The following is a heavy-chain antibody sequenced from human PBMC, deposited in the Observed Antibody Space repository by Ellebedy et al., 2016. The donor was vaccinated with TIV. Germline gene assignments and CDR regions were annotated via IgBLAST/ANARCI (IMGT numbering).Heavy chain of an antibody. J-gene: IGHJ4*02. Sequence: GSLRLSXTVSGGSISSYYWSWIRQPPGKGLEWIGYIYYSGSTNYNPSLKSRVTISVDTSKNQFSLKLSSVTAADTAVYYCASRVEQGSAYWGQGTLVTVSS. CDR2: IYYSGST. V-gene: IGHV4-59*12. D-gene: IGHD3-3*01. CDR1: GGSISSYY. CDR3: ASRVEQGSAY.